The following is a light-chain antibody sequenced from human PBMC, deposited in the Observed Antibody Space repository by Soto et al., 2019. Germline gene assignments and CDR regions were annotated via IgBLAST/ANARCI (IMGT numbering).Light chain of an antibody. CDR3: QQYGSSPLT. Sequence: EIVLTQSPGTLSLSPGERATLSCRASQSVSSNYLAWYQQKPGQAPRLLIYGASSRATGIPDRFSGSGSGAAFTLTISRLEPEDFAVYYCQQYGSSPLTFGGGTTVEIK. CDR2: GAS. V-gene: IGKV3-20*01. CDR1: QSVSSNY. J-gene: IGKJ4*01.